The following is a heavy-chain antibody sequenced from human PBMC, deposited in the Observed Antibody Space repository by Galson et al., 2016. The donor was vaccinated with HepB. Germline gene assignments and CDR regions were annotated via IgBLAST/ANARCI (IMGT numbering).Heavy chain of an antibody. V-gene: IGHV3-30*03. CDR3: AGAVDSGWYYFES. CDR1: GFTFSSSG. J-gene: IGHJ4*02. CDR2: ISYDGSEK. Sequence: SLRLSCAASGFTFSSSGFHWVRQAPGQGLEWVSVISYDGSEKYYAESVRGRFTISRDNANDSLFLQMNSLRAEDTAVYYCAGAVDSGWYYFESWGQGTLVTVSS. D-gene: IGHD6-19*01.